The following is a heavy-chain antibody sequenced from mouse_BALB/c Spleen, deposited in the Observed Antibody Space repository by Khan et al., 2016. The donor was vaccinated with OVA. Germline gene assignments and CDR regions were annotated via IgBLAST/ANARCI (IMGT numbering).Heavy chain of an antibody. CDR3: ARSGIYYYGSSSYFDY. V-gene: IGHV3-2*02. CDR2: ISYSGST. D-gene: IGHD1-1*01. Sequence: EVQLQESGPGLVKPSQSLSLTCTVTGYSITSDYAWNWIRQFPGNKLEWMGYISYSGSTSYTPSLKSRISITRATSKNQFFLQLNSVTTEDTATYYCARSGIYYYGSSSYFDYWGQGTTLTVSA. J-gene: IGHJ2*01. CDR1: GYSITSDYA.